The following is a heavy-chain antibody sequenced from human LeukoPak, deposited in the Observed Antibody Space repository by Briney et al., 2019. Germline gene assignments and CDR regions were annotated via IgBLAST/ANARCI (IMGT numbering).Heavy chain of an antibody. D-gene: IGHD3-9*01. V-gene: IGHV1-2*02. CDR1: GYTFTGYN. Sequence: ASVKVSCKASGYTFTGYNKHWVRQAHGQGLEWMGWINPNSGGTNYAQKFQGRVTMTSDTSISTAYMELSRLRSDDTAVYYCARNDILTGYFSYYYYYYMDVWGKGTTVTVSS. CDR3: ARNDILTGYFSYYYYYYMDV. CDR2: INPNSGGT. J-gene: IGHJ6*03.